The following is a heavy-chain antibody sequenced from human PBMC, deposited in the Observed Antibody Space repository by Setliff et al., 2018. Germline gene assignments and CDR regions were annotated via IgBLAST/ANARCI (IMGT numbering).Heavy chain of an antibody. CDR1: SGSFSGYF. D-gene: IGHD2-2*01. V-gene: IGHV4-34*01. CDR3: ARGIGGYCSSMSCSNESWP. CDR2: INHSGST. J-gene: IGHJ5*02. Sequence: LSLTCAVYSGSFSGYFWSWIRQPPGKGLEWIGEINHSGSTNYNPSLKSRATISVDTSKNQFSLKLSSVTAADTAVYYCARGIGGYCSSMSCSNESWPWGQGTLVTVSS.